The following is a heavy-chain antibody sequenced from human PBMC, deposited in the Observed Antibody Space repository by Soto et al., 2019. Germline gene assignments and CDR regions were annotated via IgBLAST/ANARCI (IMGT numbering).Heavy chain of an antibody. V-gene: IGHV4-39*01. Sequence: PSETLSLTCTVSGGSISSSSYYWGWIRQPPGKGLEWIGSIYYSGSTYYNPSLKSRVTISVDTSKNQFSLKLSSVTAADTAVYYCARHEYSSSSFVYWGQGTLVTVSS. CDR3: ARHEYSSSSFVY. CDR1: GGSISSSSYY. CDR2: IYYSGST. D-gene: IGHD6-6*01. J-gene: IGHJ4*02.